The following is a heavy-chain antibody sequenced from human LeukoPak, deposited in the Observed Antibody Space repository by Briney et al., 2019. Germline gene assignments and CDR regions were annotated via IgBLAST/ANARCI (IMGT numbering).Heavy chain of an antibody. V-gene: IGHV1-46*01. CDR2: INLSGGST. CDR1: GYTFTTYY. Sequence: ASVKVSCKASGYTFTTYYMHWVRQAPGQGLEWMGTINLSGGSTSYAQKFQGRVTMTRDTSTSTVYMELSSLRSEDTAVYYCGRELSGSGNFDYWGQGTLVTVSS. J-gene: IGHJ4*02. CDR3: GRELSGSGNFDY. D-gene: IGHD3-10*01.